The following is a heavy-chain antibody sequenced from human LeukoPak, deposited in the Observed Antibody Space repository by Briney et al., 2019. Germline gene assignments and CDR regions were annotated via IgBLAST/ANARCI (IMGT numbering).Heavy chain of an antibody. CDR1: GGSISNYY. D-gene: IGHD6-19*01. CDR3: ARLLCNNGWKIDY. CDR2: IYYSGST. J-gene: IGHJ4*02. Sequence: SETLSLTCTVSGGSISNYYWSWIRQPPGKGLEWIGYIYYSGSTNYNPSLKSRVTISVDTSKNQFSLKLSSVTAADTAVYYCARLLCNNGWKIDYWGQGTLVTVSS. V-gene: IGHV4-59*08.